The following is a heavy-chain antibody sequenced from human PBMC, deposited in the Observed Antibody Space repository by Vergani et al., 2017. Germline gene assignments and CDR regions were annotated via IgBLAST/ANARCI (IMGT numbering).Heavy chain of an antibody. V-gene: IGHV4-59*08. D-gene: IGHD2-15*01. CDR2: IYYSGST. CDR3: ARGSCLGGSCYKPLFDY. CDR1: GGSISSYY. Sequence: QVQLQESGPGLVKPSETLSLTCTVSGGSISSYYWSWIRQPPGKGLEWIGYIYYSGSTNYNPSLKSRVTISVDTPKNQFSLNLTSVTAADTAVYFCARGSCLGGSCYKPLFDYWGQGILVTVSS. J-gene: IGHJ4*02.